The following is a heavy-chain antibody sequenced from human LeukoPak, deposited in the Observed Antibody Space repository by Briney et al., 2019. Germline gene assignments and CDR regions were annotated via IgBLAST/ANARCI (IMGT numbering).Heavy chain of an antibody. J-gene: IGHJ4*02. CDR1: GGTFSSYA. Sequence: SVKVSCTASGGTFSSYAISWVRQAPGQGLEWMGGIIPIFGTANYAQKFQGRVTITADEFTSTAYMELSSLRSEDTAVYYCARGAEGEQQLVGRTYYFDYWGQGTLVTVSS. CDR3: ARGAEGEQQLVGRTYYFDY. D-gene: IGHD6-13*01. CDR2: IIPIFGTA. V-gene: IGHV1-69*13.